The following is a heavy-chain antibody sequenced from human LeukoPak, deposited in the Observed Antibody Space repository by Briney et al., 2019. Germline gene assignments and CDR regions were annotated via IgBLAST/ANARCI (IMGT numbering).Heavy chain of an antibody. Sequence: SQTLSLTCAFWFGSISSGNYYWGCVRQPAGKGLEWIGCIYTSGSTNYNPSLKSRVSISVDTSKHQFSLKLSSVSAADTAVYYCARVRLVTSRGGDYFDYWGQGTLVTVSS. CDR1: FGSISSGNYY. V-gene: IGHV4-61*02. CDR3: ARVRLVTSRGGDYFDY. CDR2: IYTSGST. J-gene: IGHJ4*02. D-gene: IGHD4-17*01.